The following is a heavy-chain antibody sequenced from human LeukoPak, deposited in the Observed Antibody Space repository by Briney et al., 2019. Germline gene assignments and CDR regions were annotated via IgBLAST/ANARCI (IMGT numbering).Heavy chain of an antibody. D-gene: IGHD5/OR15-5a*01. CDR3: AGLGSTVKGRIDP. CDR2: ISTDSGDT. CDR1: GYHFTGYH. J-gene: IGHJ5*02. Sequence: GASVKVSCKVSGYHFTGYHVHWVRQAPGQGLEWLGRISTDSGDTNGAQKFQGRVTMTRDTSISTAYMEFSGLTSDDSAVYYCAGLGSTVKGRIDPWGQGTPVTVST. V-gene: IGHV1-2*02.